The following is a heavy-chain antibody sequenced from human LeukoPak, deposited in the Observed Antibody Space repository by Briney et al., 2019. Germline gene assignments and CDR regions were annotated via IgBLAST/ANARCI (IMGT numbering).Heavy chain of an antibody. Sequence: GGSLRLSCAASGFTFSSYWMSWARQAPGKGLEWVANIRQDGSEKYYVDSVKGRFTISRDNAKNSLYLQMNSLRAEDTAVYYCARDYYDFWSGYYRSWGQGTLVTVSS. J-gene: IGHJ4*02. V-gene: IGHV3-7*01. D-gene: IGHD3-3*01. CDR3: ARDYYDFWSGYYRS. CDR2: IRQDGSEK. CDR1: GFTFSSYW.